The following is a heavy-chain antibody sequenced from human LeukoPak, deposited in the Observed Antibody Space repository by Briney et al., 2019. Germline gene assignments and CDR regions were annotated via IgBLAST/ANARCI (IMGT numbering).Heavy chain of an antibody. CDR1: GGSFSGYY. Sequence: SETLSLTCAVYGGSFSGYYWSWIRQPPGKGLEWIGYIYYSGSTNYNPSLKSRVTISVDTSKNQFSLKLSSVTAADTAVYYCARMGLYYDILTGYYNWFDPWGQGTLVTVSS. CDR2: IYYSGST. CDR3: ARMGLYYDILTGYYNWFDP. J-gene: IGHJ5*02. D-gene: IGHD3-9*01. V-gene: IGHV4-59*01.